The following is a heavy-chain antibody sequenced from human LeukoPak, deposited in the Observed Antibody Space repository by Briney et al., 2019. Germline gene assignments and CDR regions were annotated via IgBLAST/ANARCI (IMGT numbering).Heavy chain of an antibody. V-gene: IGHV3-30-3*01. D-gene: IGHD6-13*01. CDR3: ARAYSSSWYDY. J-gene: IGHJ4*02. CDR1: GFSFSSSA. CDR2: ISYDGSNK. Sequence: GRSLRLSCAASGFSFSSSAMHWVRQAPGKGLECVTFISYDGSNKYYVDSVKGRFTISRDNSKNTLYLQMNSLRAEDTAVYYCARAYSSSWYDYWGQGTLVTVSS.